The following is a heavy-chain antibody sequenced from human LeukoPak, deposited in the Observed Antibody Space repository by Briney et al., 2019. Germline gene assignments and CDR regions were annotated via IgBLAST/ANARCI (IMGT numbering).Heavy chain of an antibody. Sequence: GGSLRLSCAASGFTFSSYWMHWVRQAPGKGLVWVSRINSDGSSTSYADSVRGRFSISRDNAKNTLYLQMNSLRAEDTAVYYCAKDASNLVAATAIDSWGQGTLVTVSS. V-gene: IGHV3-74*01. CDR1: GFTFSSYW. CDR2: INSDGSST. J-gene: IGHJ4*02. CDR3: AKDASNLVAATAIDS. D-gene: IGHD2-15*01.